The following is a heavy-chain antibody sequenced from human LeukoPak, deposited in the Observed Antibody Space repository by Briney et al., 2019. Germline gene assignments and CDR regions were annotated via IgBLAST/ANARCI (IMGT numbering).Heavy chain of an antibody. V-gene: IGHV4-39*07. CDR3: ARDGTTVSPAV. J-gene: IGHJ6*04. D-gene: IGHD4-17*01. CDR1: GGSISSNEYY. CDR2: MYYSGST. Sequence: SEALSLTCNVSGGSISSNEYYWGWIRQPPGKGLEWIANMYYSGSTYYNPSLKSRVTISIDTSKNQLSLKLSSVTAADTAVYYCARDGTTVSPAVWGKGTTVTVSS.